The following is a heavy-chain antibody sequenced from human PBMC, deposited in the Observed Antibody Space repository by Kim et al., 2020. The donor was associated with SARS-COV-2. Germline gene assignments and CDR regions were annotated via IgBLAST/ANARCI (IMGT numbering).Heavy chain of an antibody. V-gene: IGHV4-34*01. Sequence: YNPSLKRRVTISVDTSKNQFSLKLSSVTAADTAVYYCAGYYDFWSGYFLDYWGQGTLVTVSS. D-gene: IGHD3-3*01. J-gene: IGHJ4*02. CDR3: AGYYDFWSGYFLDY.